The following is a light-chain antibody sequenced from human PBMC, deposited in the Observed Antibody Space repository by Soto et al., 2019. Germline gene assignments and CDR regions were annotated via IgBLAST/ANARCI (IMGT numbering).Light chain of an antibody. CDR1: SSDVGSYNF. CDR2: EVY. V-gene: IGLV2-23*02. J-gene: IGLJ1*01. CDR3: CSYAGSSTYV. Sequence: QSALTQPASVSGAPGQSITISCTGTSSDVGSYNFVSWYQQYPGKAPKVMIYEVYKRPSGVSNRVSGSKSGSTASLTISGLQVEDEADYYCCSYAGSSTYVFGTGTKLTVL.